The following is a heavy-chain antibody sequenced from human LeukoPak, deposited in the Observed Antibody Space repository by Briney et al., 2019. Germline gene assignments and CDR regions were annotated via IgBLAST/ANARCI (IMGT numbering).Heavy chain of an antibody. CDR1: GGTFSSYA. CDR2: IIPMFGTA. V-gene: IGHV1-69*13. Sequence: GASVKVSCKASGGTFSSYAISWVRQAPGQGLEWMGGIIPMFGTAIYAQKLQGRGTITGDESTNTAYMELSSLRSEDTAVYYCARDVRHKYCSSASCYRGWFDPWGQGTLVTVSS. D-gene: IGHD2-2*01. CDR3: ARDVRHKYCSSASCYRGWFDP. J-gene: IGHJ5*02.